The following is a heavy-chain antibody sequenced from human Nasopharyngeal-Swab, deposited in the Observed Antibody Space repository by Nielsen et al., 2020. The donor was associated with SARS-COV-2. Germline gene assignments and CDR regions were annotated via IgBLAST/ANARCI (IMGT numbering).Heavy chain of an antibody. J-gene: IGHJ3*02. CDR1: GFTFSSYA. D-gene: IGHD4-17*01. Sequence: GESLKISCAASGFTFSSYAMSWVRQAPGKGLEWVSAISGSGGSTYYADSVKGRFTISRDNSKNTLYLQMNSLRAEDTAVYYCARERGTVTTGAFDIWGQGTMVTVSS. V-gene: IGHV3-23*01. CDR3: ARERGTVTTGAFDI. CDR2: ISGSGGST.